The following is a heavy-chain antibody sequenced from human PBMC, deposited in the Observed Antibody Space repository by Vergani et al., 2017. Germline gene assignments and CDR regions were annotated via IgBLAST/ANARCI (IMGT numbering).Heavy chain of an antibody. D-gene: IGHD3-10*01. J-gene: IGHJ4*02. Sequence: QVQLVQSGSELKKPGASVKVSCKASGYTFTSYAMNWVRQAPGQGLEWMGWINTNTGNPTYAQGLTGRFVFSLDTSVSTAYLQISSLKAEDTAVYYCARDPPNYGSGSPKGGHYWGQGTLVTVSS. CDR2: INTNTGNP. CDR1: GYTFTSYA. V-gene: IGHV7-4-1*02. CDR3: ARDPPNYGSGSPKGGHY.